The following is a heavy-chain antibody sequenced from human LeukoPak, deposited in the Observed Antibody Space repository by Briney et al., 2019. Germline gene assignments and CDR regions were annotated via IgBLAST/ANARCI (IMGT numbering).Heavy chain of an antibody. J-gene: IGHJ4*02. CDR1: GFTFGSFW. D-gene: IGHD6-19*01. V-gene: IGHV3-7*01. Sequence: GGSLRLSCVASGFTFGSFWMSWVRQAPGKGLEWVANIKQDGSEKYYVDSVKGRFTISRDNAKNSLYLQMNSLRAEDTAVYYCARLSTAVAAGDYWGQGTLVTVSS. CDR2: IKQDGSEK. CDR3: ARLSTAVAAGDY.